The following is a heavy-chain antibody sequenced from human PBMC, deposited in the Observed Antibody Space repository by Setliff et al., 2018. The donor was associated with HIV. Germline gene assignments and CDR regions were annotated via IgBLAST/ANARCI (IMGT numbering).Heavy chain of an antibody. CDR3: ARSTYYYGSGKGSGWFDP. D-gene: IGHD3-10*01. CDR2: MNPKSGTT. Sequence: ASVKVSCKASGYTFTGYYMHWVRQAPGQGLEWVGWMNPKSGTTGYAQKFQGRVTMTRNTSISTAYMELSSLRSEDTAVYYCARSTYYYGSGKGSGWFDPWGQGTLVTVSS. V-gene: IGHV1-8*02. J-gene: IGHJ5*02. CDR1: GYTFTGYY.